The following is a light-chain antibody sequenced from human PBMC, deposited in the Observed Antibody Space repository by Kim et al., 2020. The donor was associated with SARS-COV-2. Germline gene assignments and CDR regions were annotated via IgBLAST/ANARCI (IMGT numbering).Light chain of an antibody. CDR3: QQFHDFPRT. V-gene: IGKV1-33*01. J-gene: IGKJ5*01. Sequence: DIQVTQSPSSLSASVGARVTITCQASQDIGNYLNWYQQKPGKAPNLLIHHASDLQTGVPSRFSGSGSGTDFTFTISSLQPEDIATYYCQQFHDFPRTFGQGTRLEIK. CDR1: QDIGNY. CDR2: HAS.